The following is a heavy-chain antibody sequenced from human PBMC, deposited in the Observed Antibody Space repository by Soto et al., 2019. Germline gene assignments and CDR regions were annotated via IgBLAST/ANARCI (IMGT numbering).Heavy chain of an antibody. V-gene: IGHV3-30*03. D-gene: IGHD5-12*01. CDR2: ISYDGNKS. CDR1: GISFSVYG. J-gene: IGHJ4*02. CDR3: TTGIVAKTSHFDH. Sequence: LRLSCAVSGISFSVYGMHWVRQAPGKGLEWVAMISYDGNKSSYGDSVKGRFTISRDNSKNLLYLHMTSLRTEDTAVYYCTTGIVAKTSHFDHWGQGTLVTVSS.